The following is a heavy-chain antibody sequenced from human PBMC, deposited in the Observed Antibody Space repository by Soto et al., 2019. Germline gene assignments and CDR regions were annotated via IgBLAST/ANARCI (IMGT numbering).Heavy chain of an antibody. Sequence: SETLSLTCTVSGGSISGYYWSWIRQPPGKRLEWTGYINYSGSTNYNPSLKSRVTISVDTSKKQFSLKLGSVTAADTAVYYCARYFDWPSAFDIWGQGTMVTVS. CDR3: ARYFDWPSAFDI. D-gene: IGHD3-9*01. CDR2: INYSGST. CDR1: GGSISGYY. V-gene: IGHV4-59*01. J-gene: IGHJ3*02.